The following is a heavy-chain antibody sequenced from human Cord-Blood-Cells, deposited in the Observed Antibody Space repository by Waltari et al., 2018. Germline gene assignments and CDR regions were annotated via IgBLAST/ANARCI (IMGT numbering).Heavy chain of an antibody. Sequence: QVQLVQSGAEVKKPGPSVKVSCNAYGSTLPRHGSRRMLQAHGQGLEWRGWISAYNGNTNYAQKLQGRVTMTTDTSTSTAYMELRSLRSDDTAVYYCARDQAYYYGSGSYYYWGQGTLVTVSS. J-gene: IGHJ4*02. V-gene: IGHV1-18*04. CDR2: ISAYNGNT. CDR1: GSTLPRHG. D-gene: IGHD3-10*01. CDR3: ARDQAYYYGSGSYYY.